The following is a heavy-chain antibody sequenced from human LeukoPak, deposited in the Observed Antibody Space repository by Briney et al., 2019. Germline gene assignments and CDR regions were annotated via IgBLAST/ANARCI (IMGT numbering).Heavy chain of an antibody. D-gene: IGHD3-10*01. J-gene: IGHJ6*02. Sequence: GSSVKVSCKASGGTFSSYAISWVRQAPGQGLEWMGGISPIFGTANYAQKFQGRVTITRDTSASTAYMELSSLRSEDTAVYYCAREKWFGGHYYYGMDVWGQGTTVTVSS. CDR2: ISPIFGTA. V-gene: IGHV1-69*05. CDR1: GGTFSSYA. CDR3: AREKWFGGHYYYGMDV.